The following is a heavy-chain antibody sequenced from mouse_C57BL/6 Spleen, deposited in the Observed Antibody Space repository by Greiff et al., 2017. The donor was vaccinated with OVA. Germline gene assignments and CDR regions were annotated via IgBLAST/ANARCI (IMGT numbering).Heavy chain of an antibody. V-gene: IGHV5-15*01. D-gene: IGHD2-5*01. CDR3: ARLAYYSNYGFFDY. CDR2: ISNLAYSI. Sequence: EVQRVESGGGLVQPGGSLKLSCAASGFTFSDYGMAWVRQAPRKGPEWVAFISNLAYSIYYADTVTGRFTISRENAKNTLYLEMSSLRSEDTAMYYCARLAYYSNYGFFDYWGQGTTLTVSS. CDR1: GFTFSDYG. J-gene: IGHJ2*01.